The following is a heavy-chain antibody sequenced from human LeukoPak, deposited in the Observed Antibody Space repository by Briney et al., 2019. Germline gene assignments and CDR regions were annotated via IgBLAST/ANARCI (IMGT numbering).Heavy chain of an antibody. CDR3: ARGDTVMSP. V-gene: IGHV4-59*01. CDR1: GGSISFYY. D-gene: IGHD4-17*01. CDR2: IYYSGST. Sequence: SSETLSLTCTVSGGSISFYYWGWIRQPPGKGLEWIAYIYYSGSTNYNPSLKSRVTISVDTSKNQFSLKLSSVTAADTAVYYCARGDTVMSPWGQGTLVTVSS. J-gene: IGHJ4*02.